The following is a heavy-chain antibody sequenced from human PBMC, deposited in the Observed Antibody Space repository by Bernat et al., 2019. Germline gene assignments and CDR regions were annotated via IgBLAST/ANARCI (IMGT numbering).Heavy chain of an antibody. CDR3: ASGYYSGRRAFDI. CDR1: GYSFTSYW. CDR2: IYPVDSDT. J-gene: IGHJ3*02. D-gene: IGHD2-15*01. Sequence: EVQLVQSGAEVKKPGESLKVSCKGSGYSFTSYWIGWVRQMPGKRLEWMGIIYPVDSDTMYSPSFQGRVTISVDKSISTAYLQWSSLKASDTAMYYCASGYYSGRRAFDIWGQGTMVTVS. V-gene: IGHV5-51*01.